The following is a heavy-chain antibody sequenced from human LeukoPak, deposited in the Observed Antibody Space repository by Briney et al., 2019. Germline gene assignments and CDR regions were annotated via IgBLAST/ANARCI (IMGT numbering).Heavy chain of an antibody. CDR1: GYTFTSYG. D-gene: IGHD4-17*01. CDR3: ARGPFSEDGDYYFDY. CDR2: ISAYNGNT. Sequence: ASVKVSCKASGYTFTSYGISWVRQAPGQGLEWMGWISAYNGNTYYAQEVQDRVTMTTDTSTTTAYMELRRLRSDDTAVYYCARGPFSEDGDYYFDYWGQGTLVTVSS. J-gene: IGHJ4*02. V-gene: IGHV1-18*01.